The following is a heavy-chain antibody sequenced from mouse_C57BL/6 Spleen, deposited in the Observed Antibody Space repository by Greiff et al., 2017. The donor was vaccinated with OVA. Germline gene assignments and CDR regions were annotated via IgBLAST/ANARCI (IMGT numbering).Heavy chain of an antibody. CDR2: IYPGDGDT. J-gene: IGHJ2*01. V-gene: IGHV1-82*01. CDR3: ARIIDSHYFDY. CDR1: GYAFSSSW. Sequence: QVQLQQSGPELVKPGASVKISCKASGYAFSSSWMNWVKQRPGKGLEWIGRIYPGDGDTNYNGKFKGKATLTADKSSSTAYMQLSSLTSEDSAVYFCARIIDSHYFDYWGQGTTLTVSS.